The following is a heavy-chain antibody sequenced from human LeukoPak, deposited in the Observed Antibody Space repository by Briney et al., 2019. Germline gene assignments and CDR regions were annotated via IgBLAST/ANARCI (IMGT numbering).Heavy chain of an antibody. CDR3: ASPGSTVTDYYYYGVDV. V-gene: IGHV3-74*01. J-gene: IGHJ6*02. CDR1: GFTFSSDW. Sequence: GGSLRLSCAASGFTFSSDWMHWVRQAPGKGLVWVSHIKGDGSGTIYADSVKGRFTISGDNAKNTLYLQMNSLRAEDTAVYYCASPGSTVTDYYYYGVDVWGHGTTITVSS. CDR2: IKGDGSGT. D-gene: IGHD4-17*01.